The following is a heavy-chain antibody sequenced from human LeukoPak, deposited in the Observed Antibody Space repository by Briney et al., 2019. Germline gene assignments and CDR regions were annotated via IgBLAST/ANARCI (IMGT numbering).Heavy chain of an antibody. CDR1: GYRVTSYW. V-gene: IGHV5-51*01. Sequence: GESLKISCKGSGYRVTSYWIGWVRQMPGKGLEWIGLIYPDDSDTRYSPSFQGQVTISADKSISTAYLQWSSLKASDTAMYYCAIGGDSTTSCYRCFDYWGQGTLLTVSS. D-gene: IGHD2-2*02. CDR3: AIGGDSTTSCYRCFDY. J-gene: IGHJ4*02. CDR2: IYPDDSDT.